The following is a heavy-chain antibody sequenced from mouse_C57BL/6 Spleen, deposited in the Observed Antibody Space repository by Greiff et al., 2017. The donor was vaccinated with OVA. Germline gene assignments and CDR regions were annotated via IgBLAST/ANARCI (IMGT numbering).Heavy chain of an antibody. Sequence: DVKVEESGEGLVKPGGSLKLSCAASGFTFSSYAMSWVRQTPEKRLEWVAYISSGGDYIYYADTVKGRFTISRDNARNTLYLQMSSLKSEDTAMYYCTRNMIYYDYDDWYFDVWGTGTTVTVSS. D-gene: IGHD2-4*01. CDR3: TRNMIYYDYDDWYFDV. CDR2: ISSGGDYI. CDR1: GFTFSSYA. J-gene: IGHJ1*03. V-gene: IGHV5-9-1*02.